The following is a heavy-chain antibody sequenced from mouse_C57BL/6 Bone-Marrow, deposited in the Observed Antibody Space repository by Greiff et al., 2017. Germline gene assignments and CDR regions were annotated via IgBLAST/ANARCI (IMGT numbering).Heavy chain of an antibody. D-gene: IGHD2-4*01. CDR1: GYTFTSYW. J-gene: IGHJ4*01. CDR3: AKSGDYGDYYAMAY. Sequence: QVQLQQPGAELVMPGASVKLSCKASGYTFTSYWMHWVKQRPGQGLEWIGEIDPSDSYTNYNQKFKGKSTLTVDKSSSTAYMQLSSLTSEDSAVXSWAKSGDYGDYYAMAYWGQGTLVTVSS. V-gene: IGHV1-69*01. CDR2: IDPSDSYT.